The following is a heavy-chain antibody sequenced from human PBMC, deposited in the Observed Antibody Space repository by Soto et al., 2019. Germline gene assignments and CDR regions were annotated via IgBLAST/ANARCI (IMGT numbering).Heavy chain of an antibody. V-gene: IGHV4-59*01. CDR2: VYYSVST. J-gene: IGHJ4*02. CDR1: GGSMRTYY. D-gene: IGHD3-22*01. CDR3: ARGEYDSRGYYSFDS. Sequence: SETLSLTCTVSGGSMRTYYRSWVRQPPGKGQEWIGYVYYSVSTKFNPSLKSRVTISVDTSKNQFSLKLSSVTAAYTAVYYCARGEYDSRGYYSFDSWGQGTLVTVS.